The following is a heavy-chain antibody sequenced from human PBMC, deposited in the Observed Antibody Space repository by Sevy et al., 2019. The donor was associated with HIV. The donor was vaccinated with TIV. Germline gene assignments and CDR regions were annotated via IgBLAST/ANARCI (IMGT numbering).Heavy chain of an antibody. D-gene: IGHD3-16*02. Sequence: SQTLSLTCAISGDSVSSNSAAWNWIRQSPSRGLEWLGRTYYRSKWYKDYAVSVKSRITINPDTSKNQFSLQLNSVTPEETAVYYCARAGDYVWGSYRFDAFDIWGQGTMVTVSS. CDR3: ARAGDYVWGSYRFDAFDI. V-gene: IGHV6-1*01. J-gene: IGHJ3*02. CDR2: TYYRSKWYK. CDR1: GDSVSSNSAA.